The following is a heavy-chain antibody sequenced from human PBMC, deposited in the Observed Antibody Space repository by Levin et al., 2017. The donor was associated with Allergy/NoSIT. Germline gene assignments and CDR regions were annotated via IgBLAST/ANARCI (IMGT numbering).Heavy chain of an antibody. Sequence: GESLKISCAASGFTFSSYAMHWVRQAPGKGLEWVAVISYDGSNKYYADSVKGRFTISRDNSKNTLYLQMNSLRAEDTAVYYCARRTYFDWSVDYWGQGTLVTVSS. CDR1: GFTFSSYA. CDR3: ARRTYFDWSVDY. CDR2: ISYDGSNK. D-gene: IGHD3-9*01. V-gene: IGHV3-30-3*01. J-gene: IGHJ4*02.